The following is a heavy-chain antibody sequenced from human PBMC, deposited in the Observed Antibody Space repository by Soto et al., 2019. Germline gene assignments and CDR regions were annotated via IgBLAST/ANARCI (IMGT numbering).Heavy chain of an antibody. D-gene: IGHD3-22*01. V-gene: IGHV4-31*03. Sequence: SSETLSLTCTVSGGSISSGGYYWSWIRQHPGKGLEWIGYIYYSGSTYYNPSLKSRVTISVDTSKNQFSLKLSSVTAADTAVYYCARNYDSSGYSFDYWGQGTLVTVSS. CDR1: GGSISSGGYY. CDR3: ARNYDSSGYSFDY. J-gene: IGHJ4*02. CDR2: IYYSGST.